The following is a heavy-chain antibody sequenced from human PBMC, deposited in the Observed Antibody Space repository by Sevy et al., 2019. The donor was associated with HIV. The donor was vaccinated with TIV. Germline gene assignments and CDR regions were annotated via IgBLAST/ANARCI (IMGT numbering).Heavy chain of an antibody. CDR3: ASTRDYYESNGYYFDF. Sequence: ASVKVSCKVSGSTLTQLSMDWVRQAPGIGLEWMVTFDPEDGKTLYAQKFQGRVTMTEDTSTHTAYMELSSLTSEDTAIYYCASTRDYYESNGYYFDFWGQGTLVTVSS. V-gene: IGHV1-24*01. CDR2: FDPEDGKT. D-gene: IGHD3-22*01. CDR1: GSTLTQLS. J-gene: IGHJ4*02.